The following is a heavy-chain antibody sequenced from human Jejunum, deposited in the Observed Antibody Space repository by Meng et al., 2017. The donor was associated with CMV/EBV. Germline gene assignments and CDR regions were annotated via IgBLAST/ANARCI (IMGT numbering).Heavy chain of an antibody. J-gene: IGHJ6*02. CDR3: AKDVTPYIVVVPTAIYSSYYYGMDV. D-gene: IGHD2-2*01. CDR2: VRYDGSNK. Sequence: VRQAPGKGLEWVAFVRYDGSNKNYAASVKGRFSISRDNSKNTLYLQMNSLRAEDTAVYYCAKDVTPYIVVVPTAIYSSYYYGMDVWGQGTTVTVSS. V-gene: IGHV3-30*02.